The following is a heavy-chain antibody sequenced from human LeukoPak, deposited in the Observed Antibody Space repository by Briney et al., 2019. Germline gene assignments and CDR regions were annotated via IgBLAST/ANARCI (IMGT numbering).Heavy chain of an antibody. CDR1: GFTFSSYSMN. J-gene: IGHJ6*02. CDR2: IYYSGST. D-gene: IGHD6-19*01. CDR3: ARDLRYSSGWGDYYYYGMDV. Sequence: SVGSLRLSCAASGFTFSSYSMNWVRQPPGKGLEWIGSIYYSGSTYYNPSLKSRVTISVDTSKNQFSLKLSSVTAADTAVYYCARDLRYSSGWGDYYYYGMDVWGQGTTVTVSS. V-gene: IGHV4-39*02.